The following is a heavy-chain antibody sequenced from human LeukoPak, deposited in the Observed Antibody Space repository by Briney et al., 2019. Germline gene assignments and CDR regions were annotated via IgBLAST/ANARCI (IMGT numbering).Heavy chain of an antibody. Sequence: KPSETLSLTCTVSGGSISSSSYYWGWIRQPPGKGLEWIGSIYYSGSTYYNPSLKSRVTISVDTSKNQFSLELSSVTAADTAVYYCARLRLTTVTSRFDYWGQGTLVTVSS. CDR1: GGSISSSSYY. V-gene: IGHV4-39*01. CDR3: ARLRLTTVTSRFDY. J-gene: IGHJ4*02. D-gene: IGHD4-17*01. CDR2: IYYSGST.